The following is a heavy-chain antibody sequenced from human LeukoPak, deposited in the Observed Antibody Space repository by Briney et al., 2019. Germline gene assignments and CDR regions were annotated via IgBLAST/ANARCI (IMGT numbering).Heavy chain of an antibody. V-gene: IGHV5-51*01. D-gene: IGHD3-10*01. Sequence: GESLKISCKGSGYSFTSYWIGWVRQMPGKGLEWMGIIYPNDSDTRYSPSFQGQVIISADKSISTAYLQWSSLKASDTAMYYCARLYGGYYYGSGSPNWFDPWGQGTLVTVSS. J-gene: IGHJ5*02. CDR2: IYPNDSDT. CDR3: ARLYGGYYYGSGSPNWFDP. CDR1: GYSFTSYW.